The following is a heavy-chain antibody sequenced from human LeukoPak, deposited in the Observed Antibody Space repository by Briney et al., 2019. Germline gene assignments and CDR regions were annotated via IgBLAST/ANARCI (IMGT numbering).Heavy chain of an antibody. CDR2: IFYSGTT. CDR1: GGSISSYY. J-gene: IGHJ6*03. Sequence: KSSETLSLTCTVSGGSISSYYWSWIRQPPGKGLEWIGFIFYSGTTNYNPSLKSRVTISVDTSKNQFSLKLSSVTAADTAVYYCARADYYYYYMDVWGKGTTVTVS. CDR3: ARADYYYYYMDV. V-gene: IGHV4-59*12.